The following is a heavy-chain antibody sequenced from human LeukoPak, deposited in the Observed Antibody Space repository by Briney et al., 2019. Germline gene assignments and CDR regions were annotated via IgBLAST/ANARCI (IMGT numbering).Heavy chain of an antibody. V-gene: IGHV4-59*01. CDR2: VSASAIT. Sequence: NLSAPMSLTCTVSAGSINNYFWTCVRQPPGKGMECIGYVSASAITSYTPSLQSRLTMSIDTSKNQFSLKLSSVTAADTAVYFCARGGYCSDGVCRTWLDPWGQGTLVTVSS. CDR3: ARGGYCSDGVCRTWLDP. D-gene: IGHD2-8*01. J-gene: IGHJ5*02. CDR1: AGSINNYF.